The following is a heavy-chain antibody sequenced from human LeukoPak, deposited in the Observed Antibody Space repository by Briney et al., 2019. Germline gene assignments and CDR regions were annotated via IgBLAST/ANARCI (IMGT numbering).Heavy chain of an antibody. J-gene: IGHJ3*02. CDR3: AKDPSWGYYDSSDYSQTDAFDI. D-gene: IGHD3-22*01. CDR1: GFTFSSYG. V-gene: IGHV3-33*06. Sequence: GGSLRLSCAASGFTFSSYGMHWVRQAPGKGLEWVAVIWYDGSNKYYADSVKGRFTISRDNSKNTLYLQMNSLRAEDTAVYYCAKDPSWGYYDSSDYSQTDAFDIWGQGTMVTVSS. CDR2: IWYDGSNK.